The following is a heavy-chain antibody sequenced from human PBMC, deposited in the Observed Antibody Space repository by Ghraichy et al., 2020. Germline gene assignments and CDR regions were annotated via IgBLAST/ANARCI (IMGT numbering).Heavy chain of an antibody. CDR1: GGSISSSSYY. CDR3: ARDSDANWFDP. V-gene: IGHV4-39*07. Sequence: SETLSLTCTVSGGSISSSSYYWGWIRQPPGKGLEWIGSIYYSGSTYYNPSLKSRVTISVDTSKNQFSLKLSSVTAADTAVYYCARDSDANWFDPWGQGTLVTVSS. J-gene: IGHJ5*02. CDR2: IYYSGST.